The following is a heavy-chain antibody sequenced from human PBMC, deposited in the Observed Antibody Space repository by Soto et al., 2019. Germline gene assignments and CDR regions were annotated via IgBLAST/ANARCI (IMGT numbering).Heavy chain of an antibody. V-gene: IGHV4-59*01. D-gene: IGHD1-26*01. CDR2: FYLSGNS. CDR3: ARAVGATPDFDY. CDR1: GGSIGSYY. J-gene: IGHJ4*02. Sequence: SETLSLTCSVSGGSIGSYYWSWIRQSPEKGLEWIGYFYLSGNSNYNPSLKSRVTISVDTSKNQFSLKLSSVTAADTAVYYCARAVGATPDFDYWGQGTLVTVSS.